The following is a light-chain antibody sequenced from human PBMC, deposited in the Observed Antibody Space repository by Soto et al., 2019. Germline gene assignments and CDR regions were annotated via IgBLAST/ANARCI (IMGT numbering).Light chain of an antibody. Sequence: QSALTQPASVSGSPGQSITISCTGTSSDVGSYNLVSWYQQHPGKAPKLMIYEGSERPSGVSNRFSGSKSGNTAALTISGLQAEDGADYYCCSFAGSSTLVFGGGTKLTVL. J-gene: IGLJ2*01. V-gene: IGLV2-23*01. CDR1: SSDVGSYNL. CDR3: CSFAGSSTLV. CDR2: EGS.